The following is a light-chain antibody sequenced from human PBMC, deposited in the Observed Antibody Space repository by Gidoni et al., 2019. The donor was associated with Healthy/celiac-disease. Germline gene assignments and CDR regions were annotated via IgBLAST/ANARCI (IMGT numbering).Light chain of an antibody. CDR1: AWPKKE. CDR3: YSTDSSGNHRV. V-gene: IGLV3-10*01. CDR2: EDS. Sequence: SYELTQPPSVSVSPGQTARITCSGDAWPKKEAYWYQQKSGQAPVLVIYEDSKRPSGIPGRFSGSSSGTMATLTISGAQVEDEADYYCYSTDSSGNHRVFGGGTKLTVL. J-gene: IGLJ3*02.